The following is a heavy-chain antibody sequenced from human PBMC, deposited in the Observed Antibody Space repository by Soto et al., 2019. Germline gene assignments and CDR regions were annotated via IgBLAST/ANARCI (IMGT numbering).Heavy chain of an antibody. CDR2: IKGEADGGTT. V-gene: IGHV3-15*01. J-gene: IGHJ4*02. CDR1: GFTFSNAW. D-gene: IGHD6-19*01. CDR3: TTVTQWLPPDY. Sequence: GGSLRLSCAASGFTFSNAWMSWVRQAPGKGLEWVGRIKGEADGGTTDYAAPVKGRITISRDDSKNTLYLQMNSLKTEDTAVYYCTTVTQWLPPDYWGQGTLVTVSS.